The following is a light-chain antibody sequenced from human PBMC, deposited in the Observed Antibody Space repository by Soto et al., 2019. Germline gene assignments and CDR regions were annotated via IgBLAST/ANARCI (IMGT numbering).Light chain of an antibody. Sequence: LTQPASVSGSPGQSITISCTGTSSDVGGYSYVSWYQQHPGKAPKLMIYEVSNRPSGVSNRFSGSKSGNTASLTISGLQAEDEADYYCSSYTSSSTQVFGTGTKVTVL. CDR3: SSYTSSSTQV. CDR2: EVS. V-gene: IGLV2-14*01. CDR1: SSDVGGYSY. J-gene: IGLJ1*01.